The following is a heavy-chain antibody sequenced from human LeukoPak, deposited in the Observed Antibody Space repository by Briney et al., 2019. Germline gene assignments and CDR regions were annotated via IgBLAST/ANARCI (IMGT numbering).Heavy chain of an antibody. J-gene: IGHJ5*02. CDR3: AREGGYSSSWYYSGWFDP. Sequence: SETLSLTCTVSGGSISSSRYYWGWIRQPPGKGLEWIGSIYYSGSTCYNPSLKSRVTISVDTSKNQFSLKLSSVTAADTAVYYCAREGGYSSSWYYSGWFDPWGQGTLVTVSS. V-gene: IGHV4-39*07. CDR1: GGSISSSRYY. CDR2: IYYSGST. D-gene: IGHD6-13*01.